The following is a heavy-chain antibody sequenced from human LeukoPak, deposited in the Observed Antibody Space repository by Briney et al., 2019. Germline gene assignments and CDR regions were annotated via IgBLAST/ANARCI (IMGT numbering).Heavy chain of an antibody. V-gene: IGHV4-30-4*08. CDR2: IYYSGST. Sequence: QVQLQESGRGLVKPSQILSLTCPVSGGSISSRDYYCPLIRQPTRKGLEWIGYIYYSGSTYYNPSLKSRVTISVDTSKNQFSLKLSSVTAADTAVYYCARDTDYGFLYWGQGTLVTVSS. CDR3: ARDTDYGFLY. J-gene: IGHJ4*02. CDR1: GGSISSRDYY. D-gene: IGHD4-17*01.